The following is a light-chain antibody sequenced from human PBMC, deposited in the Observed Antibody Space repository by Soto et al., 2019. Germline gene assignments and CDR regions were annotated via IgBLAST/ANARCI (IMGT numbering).Light chain of an antibody. J-gene: IGKJ1*01. Sequence: VMTQSPATLSVSPGERATLSCWASETVATNLAWYQQKPGQAPRLLISGASTRAAGISDRFSGSGSGTEFTLTISSLQSEDFAVYYCQQYNNWQWTFGQGTKVDIK. CDR2: GAS. CDR1: ETVATN. V-gene: IGKV3-15*01. CDR3: QQYNNWQWT.